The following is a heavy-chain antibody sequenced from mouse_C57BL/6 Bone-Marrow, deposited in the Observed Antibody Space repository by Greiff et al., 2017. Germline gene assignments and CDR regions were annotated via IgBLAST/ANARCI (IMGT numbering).Heavy chain of an antibody. CDR3: ARDGYDYDY. CDR1: GFTFSSYA. V-gene: IGHV5-4*01. D-gene: IGHD2-4*01. Sequence: VQLKESGGGLVKPGGSLKLSCAASGFTFSSYAMSWVRQTPEKRLEWVATISDGGSYTYYPDNVKGRFTISRDNAKNNLYLQMSHLKSEDTAMYYCARDGYDYDYWGQGTTLTGSS. CDR2: ISDGGSYT. J-gene: IGHJ2*01.